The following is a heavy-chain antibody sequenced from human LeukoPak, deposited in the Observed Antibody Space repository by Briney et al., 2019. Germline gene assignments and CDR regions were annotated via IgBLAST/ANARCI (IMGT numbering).Heavy chain of an antibody. CDR3: ARAGDY. Sequence: PGGSLRLSCAASGFTFDDYAMHWVRQAPGKGLEWVSGISWNSGSIGYADSVKGRFTISRDNAKNSLYLQMNSLRAEDTALYYCARAGDYWGQGTLVTVSS. J-gene: IGHJ4*02. D-gene: IGHD7-27*01. V-gene: IGHV3-9*01. CDR2: ISWNSGSI. CDR1: GFTFDDYA.